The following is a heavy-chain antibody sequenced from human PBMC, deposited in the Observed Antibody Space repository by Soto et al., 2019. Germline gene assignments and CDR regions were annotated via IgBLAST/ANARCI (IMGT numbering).Heavy chain of an antibody. CDR3: ASGGGTHYDHYDMDV. CDR1: GGTFSSYA. Sequence: QVQLVQSGAEVKKPGSSVKVSCKASGGTFSSYAISWVRQAPGQGLEWMGGIIPILGTSNYAQKFQGRVTITADESTSPAYMEVSRLRSEDTAVCYCASGGGTHYDHYDMDVWGQGTAVTVSS. CDR2: IIPILGTS. D-gene: IGHD3-16*01. V-gene: IGHV1-69*11. J-gene: IGHJ6*02.